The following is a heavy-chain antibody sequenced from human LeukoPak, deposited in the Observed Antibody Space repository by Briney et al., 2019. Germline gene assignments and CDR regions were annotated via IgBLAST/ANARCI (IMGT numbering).Heavy chain of an antibody. Sequence: GGSLRLSCAASGFTFSSYAMSWVHQAPGKGLEWVSAISGSGGSTYYADSVKGRFTISRDNSKNTLYLQMNSLRAEDTAVYYCAKGPAATKYNWFDPWGQGTLVTVSS. CDR2: ISGSGGST. D-gene: IGHD2-8*01. J-gene: IGHJ5*02. CDR3: AKGPAATKYNWFDP. V-gene: IGHV3-23*01. CDR1: GFTFSSYA.